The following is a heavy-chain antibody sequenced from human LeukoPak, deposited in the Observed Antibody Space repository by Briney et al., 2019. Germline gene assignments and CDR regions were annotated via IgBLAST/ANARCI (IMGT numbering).Heavy chain of an antibody. V-gene: IGHV1-8*01. D-gene: IGHD3-9*01. CDR1: GYTFTSYD. CDR2: MNPNSGNT. Sequence: ASVKVSCKASGYTFTSYDINWVRQATGQGLEWMGWMNPNSGNTGYAQKFQGRVTMTRNTSISTAYMELSSLRSEGTAVYYCARSLELRYFDWLLPKATPFDYWGQGTLVTVSS. J-gene: IGHJ4*02. CDR3: ARSLELRYFDWLLPKATPFDY.